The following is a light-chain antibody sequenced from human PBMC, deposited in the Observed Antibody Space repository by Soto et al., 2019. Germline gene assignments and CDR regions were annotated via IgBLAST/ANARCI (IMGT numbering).Light chain of an antibody. CDR3: QHYGTSAL. V-gene: IGKV3-20*01. CDR1: QSGSDSY. Sequence: EIVLTHSPCTLSLSPGERATLSCRASQSGSDSYLAWYQQKPGQAPRLLIYASSRATGIPDRFSGSGSGTDFTLTISRLEPEDFAVYYCQHYGTSALFGPGTKVDIK. J-gene: IGKJ3*01. CDR2: AS.